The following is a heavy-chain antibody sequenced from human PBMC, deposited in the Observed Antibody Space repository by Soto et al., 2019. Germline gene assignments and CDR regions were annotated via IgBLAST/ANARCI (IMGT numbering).Heavy chain of an antibody. CDR1: GFTFSSYS. D-gene: IGHD3-3*01. CDR2: ISSSSSTI. Sequence: PGGSLRLSCAASGFTFSSYSMNWVRQAPGKGLEWVSYISSSSSTIYYADSVKGRFTISRDNAKNSLYLQMNSLRAEDTAVYYCARMKQLLLRLKDYMDVWGKGTTVTVAS. CDR3: ARMKQLLLRLKDYMDV. V-gene: IGHV3-48*01. J-gene: IGHJ6*03.